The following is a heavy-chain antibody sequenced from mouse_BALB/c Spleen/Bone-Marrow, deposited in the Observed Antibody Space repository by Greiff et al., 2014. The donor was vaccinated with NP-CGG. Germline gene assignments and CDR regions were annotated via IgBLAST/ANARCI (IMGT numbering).Heavy chain of an antibody. CDR3: ARHYYYGGFAY. J-gene: IGHJ3*01. CDR2: INPDSSTI. CDR1: GFDFSRYW. Sequence: DVQLQESGGGLVQPGGSLKLSCAASGFDFSRYWMRWVRQAPGKGLEWIGEINPDSSTINYTPNLKDKSIITRDNAKNTLYLQMSRVRSEDTALYYCARHYYYGGFAYWGQGTLVTVSA. D-gene: IGHD1-1*01. V-gene: IGHV4-1*02.